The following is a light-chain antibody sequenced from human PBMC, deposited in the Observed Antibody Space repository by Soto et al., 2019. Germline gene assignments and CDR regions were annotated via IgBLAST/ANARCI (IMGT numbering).Light chain of an antibody. CDR1: SSNIGAGYD. V-gene: IGLV1-40*01. CDR3: QSYDSSLRSYV. CDR2: NNN. Sequence: QSVLTQPPSVSGAPGQRVFISCTGSSSNIGAGYDVHWYQQLPGTAPKLLIHNNNNRPSRVPDRFSGSKSGISASLVITGLQAEDEADYYCQSYDSSLRSYVFGTGTKVPS. J-gene: IGLJ1*01.